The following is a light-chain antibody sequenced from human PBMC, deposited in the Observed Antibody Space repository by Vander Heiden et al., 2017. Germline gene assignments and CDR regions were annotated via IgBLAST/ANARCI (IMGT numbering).Light chain of an antibody. CDR1: SSEVGGYNY. V-gene: IGLV2-14*03. CDR2: DVS. J-gene: IGLJ1*01. CDR3: SSYTSSTTFV. Sequence: QSALTQPASVSGSPGQSITISCTGTSSEVGGYNYVSWYQQHPGKVPKLMIYDVSNRPSGVSDRFSGSESGNTASLTISGLQAEDEADYYCSSYTSSTTFVFGTGTKVTVL.